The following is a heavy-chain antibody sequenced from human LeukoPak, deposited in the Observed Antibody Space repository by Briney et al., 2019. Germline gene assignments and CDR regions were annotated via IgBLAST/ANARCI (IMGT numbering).Heavy chain of an antibody. CDR3: AREEAGTTYYFYYMDV. D-gene: IGHD6-19*01. CDR1: GGSISNSISSNY. V-gene: IGHV4-61*01. CDR2: ISYSGST. J-gene: IGHJ6*03. Sequence: SETLSLTCTVSGGSISNSISSNYWSWIRQPPGKGLEWIGYISYSGSTTHYNPSLKSRVTISVDPSKNQFSLKVSSVTAADTAVYWCAREEAGTTYYFYYMDVWGKGTTVTVSS.